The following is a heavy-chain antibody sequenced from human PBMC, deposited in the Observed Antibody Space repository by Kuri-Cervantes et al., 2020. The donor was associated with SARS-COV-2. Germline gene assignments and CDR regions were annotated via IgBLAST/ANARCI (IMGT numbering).Heavy chain of an antibody. J-gene: IGHJ4*02. CDR2: ISGSGGST. CDR1: GFTFSSYA. Sequence: GESLKISCAASGFTFSSYAMSWVRQAPGKGLEWVSAISGSGGSTYYADSVKGRFTISRDNSKNTLYLQMNSLRAEDTAVYYCAKDSNYYGSGSYLDYWGQGTLVTVSS. D-gene: IGHD3-10*01. V-gene: IGHV3-23*01. CDR3: AKDSNYYGSGSYLDY.